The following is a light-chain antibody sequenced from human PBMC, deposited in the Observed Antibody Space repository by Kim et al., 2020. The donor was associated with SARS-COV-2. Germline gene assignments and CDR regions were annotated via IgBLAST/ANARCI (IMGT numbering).Light chain of an antibody. Sequence: EIVLTQSPGTLSLSPGEGATLSCRASHSIAGNYVAWYQHKPGQTPSLLMYGASSRATGTPDRFSGSGSGTDFTLTISRLEPEDVAVYYCQQYATAPFAFGQGTKLEIK. V-gene: IGKV3-20*01. CDR3: QQYATAPFA. CDR1: HSIAGNY. CDR2: GAS. J-gene: IGKJ2*01.